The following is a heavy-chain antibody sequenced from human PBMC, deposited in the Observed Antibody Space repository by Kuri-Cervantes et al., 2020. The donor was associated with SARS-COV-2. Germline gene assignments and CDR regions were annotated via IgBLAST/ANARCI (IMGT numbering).Heavy chain of an antibody. V-gene: IGHV3-30*02. J-gene: IGHJ3*02. D-gene: IGHD3-3*01. CDR1: GFTFSSYS. CDR2: IGYDGSDK. Sequence: GESLKISCAASGFTFSSYSTNWVRQAPGKGLQWVAFIGYDGSDKYYADSVKGRFTISRDSSKNTLDMQMNSLRAEDTAVYFCAKAYYDFWSGPWGGFDIWGQGTVVTVSS. CDR3: AKAYYDFWSGPWGGFDI.